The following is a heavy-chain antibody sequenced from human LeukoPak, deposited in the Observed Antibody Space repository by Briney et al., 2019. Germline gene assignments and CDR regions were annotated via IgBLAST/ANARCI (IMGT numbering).Heavy chain of an antibody. V-gene: IGHV3-21*01. Sequence: GGSLRLSCAASGFTFSSYSMNWVRQAPGLGLEWVSSISSSSSYIYYADSVKGRFTISRDNAKNSLYLQMNSLRAEDTAVYYCARRAPYDILTGYDYWGQGTLVTVSS. CDR3: ARRAPYDILTGYDY. CDR2: ISSSSSYI. CDR1: GFTFSSYS. J-gene: IGHJ4*02. D-gene: IGHD3-9*01.